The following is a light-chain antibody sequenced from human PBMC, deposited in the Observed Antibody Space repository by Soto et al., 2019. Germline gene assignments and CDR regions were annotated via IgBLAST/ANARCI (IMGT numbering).Light chain of an antibody. V-gene: IGKV1-5*01. CDR3: QQYNSYPGA. Sequence: DIQMTQSPSTLSAFVGDRVTITCRASQSIGSWLAWYQQKPGQAPKLLIYDASSLESGVPSRFSGSGSGTEFTLTISSLQPDDFASYTCQQYNSYPGAFGQGTKVEIK. CDR1: QSIGSW. J-gene: IGKJ1*01. CDR2: DAS.